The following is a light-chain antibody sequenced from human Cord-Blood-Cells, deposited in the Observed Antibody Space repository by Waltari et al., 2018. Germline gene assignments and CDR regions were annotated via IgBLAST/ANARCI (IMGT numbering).Light chain of an antibody. J-gene: IGKJ3*01. CDR2: GAS. V-gene: IGKV3D-15*01. Sequence: EIVMTQSPATLSVSPGERATLSCRASQSVSSNLAWYQQKPGQAPRLLIYGASTRATGIPARFSCSGSWTEFTLTINSLQSEDFAVYYCQQYNNWVTFGPGTKVDIK. CDR3: QQYNNWVT. CDR1: QSVSSN.